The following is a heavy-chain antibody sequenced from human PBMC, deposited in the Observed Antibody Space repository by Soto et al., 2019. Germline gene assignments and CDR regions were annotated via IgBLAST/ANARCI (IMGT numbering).Heavy chain of an antibody. J-gene: IGHJ4*02. CDR2: ISSSGDII. D-gene: IGHD6-19*01. Sequence: PGGSLRLSCAGSGFTFSDYYMSWIRQAPGKGLEWVSYISSSGDIIYYADSVKGRFTISRDNAKNSLYLQMNSLRAEDTAVYYCATTDGSGWCDFDYWGQGTLVTVSS. V-gene: IGHV3-11*04. CDR1: GFTFSDYY. CDR3: ATTDGSGWCDFDY.